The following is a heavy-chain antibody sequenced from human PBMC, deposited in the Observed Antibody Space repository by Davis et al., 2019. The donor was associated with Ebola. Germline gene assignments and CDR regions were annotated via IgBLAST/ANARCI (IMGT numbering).Heavy chain of an antibody. V-gene: IGHV4-34*01. CDR3: ARARPWAGYGMDV. CDR2: INHSGST. Sequence: MPSETLSLTCAVYGGSFSGYYWSWIRQPPGKGLEWIGEINHSGSTNYNPSLKSRVTISVDTSKNQFSLKLSSVTAADTAVYYCARARPWAGYGMDVLGQGTTVTVSS. D-gene: IGHD3/OR15-3a*01. J-gene: IGHJ6*02. CDR1: GGSFSGYY.